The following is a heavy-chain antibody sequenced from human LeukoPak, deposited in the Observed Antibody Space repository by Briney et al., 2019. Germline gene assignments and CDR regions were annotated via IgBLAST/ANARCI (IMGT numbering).Heavy chain of an antibody. CDR1: GFTFSSYW. V-gene: IGHV3-74*01. CDR2: INSDGSST. D-gene: IGHD1-1*01. CDR3: ARDYKRYKTRSLEYYYYMDV. Sequence: PGGSLRLSCAASGFTFSSYWMHWVRQAPGKGLVWVSRINSDGSSTSYADSVKGRFTISRDNAKNTLYLQMNSLRAEDTAVYYCARDYKRYKTRSLEYYYYMDVWGKGTTVTVSS. J-gene: IGHJ6*03.